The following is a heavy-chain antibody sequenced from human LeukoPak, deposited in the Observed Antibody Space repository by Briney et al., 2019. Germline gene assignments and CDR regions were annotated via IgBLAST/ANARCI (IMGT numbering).Heavy chain of an antibody. CDR2: MNPNSGNT. V-gene: IGHV1-8*03. J-gene: IGHJ4*02. D-gene: IGHD3-22*01. CDR1: GYTFTSYD. Sequence: ASVKVSCKASGYTFTSYDINWVRQATGQGLEWMGWMNPNSGNTGYAQKFQGRVTITRNTSISTAYMELSSLRSEDTAVYYCARREEVYYDSSGYYYGDLDYWGQGTLVTVSS. CDR3: ARREEVYYDSSGYYYGDLDY.